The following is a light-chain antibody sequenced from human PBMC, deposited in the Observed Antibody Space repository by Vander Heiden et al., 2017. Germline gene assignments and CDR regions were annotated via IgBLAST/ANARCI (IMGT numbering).Light chain of an antibody. CDR3: CSYAGSYPWV. CDR2: EVS. J-gene: IGLJ3*02. Sequence: QSALTQPRSVSGSPGQSVTISCTGTSSDVGGYNYVSWYQQHPGKAPKLMSYEVSERPSGVPDRFSGSKSGNTASLTISGLQAEDEADYYCCSYAGSYPWVFGGGTKLTVL. CDR1: SSDVGGYNY. V-gene: IGLV2-11*01.